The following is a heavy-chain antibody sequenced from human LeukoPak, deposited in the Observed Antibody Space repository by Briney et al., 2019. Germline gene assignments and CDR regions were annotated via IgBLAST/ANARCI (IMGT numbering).Heavy chain of an antibody. D-gene: IGHD5-18*01. V-gene: IGHV3-30-3*01. J-gene: IGHJ3*02. CDR1: GFTFSSYA. CDR2: ISYDGSNK. Sequence: GGSLRLSCAASGFTFSSYAMHWVRQAPGKGLEWVAVISYDGSNKYYADSVKGRFTISRDNSKNTLYLQMNSLRAEDTAVYYCARGRGYSYGYPGAFDIWGQGTMVTVSS. CDR3: ARGRGYSYGYPGAFDI.